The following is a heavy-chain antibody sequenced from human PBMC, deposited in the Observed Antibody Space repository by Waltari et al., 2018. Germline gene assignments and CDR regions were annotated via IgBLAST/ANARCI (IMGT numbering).Heavy chain of an antibody. CDR3: LVGATDDAFDI. V-gene: IGHV4-38-2*01. D-gene: IGHD1-26*01. J-gene: IGHJ3*02. CDR1: GYAISSGYH. Sequence: QVQLQESGPGLVKPSETLSLTCAVSGYAISSGYHWAWIRQPPGKGLEWIGSIYHSGSTYYNPSLKSRVTISVDTSKNQFSLKLSSVTAADTAVYYCLVGATDDAFDIWGQGTMVTVSS. CDR2: IYHSGST.